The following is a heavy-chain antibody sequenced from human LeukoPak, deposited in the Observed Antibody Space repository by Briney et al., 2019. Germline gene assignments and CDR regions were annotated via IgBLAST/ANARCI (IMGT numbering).Heavy chain of an antibody. Sequence: GRALRLSCAASGFTFSSYGMHLVRQAPGKGLEGVAVISYYGSNKYYADSVKGRCTISRDNSKNPLYLQMNRLRAEDTAVYYCTARDEFGELLYPLDYWGQGTLVTVPS. CDR2: ISYYGSNK. CDR1: GFTFSSYG. CDR3: TARDEFGELLYPLDY. D-gene: IGHD3-10*01. V-gene: IGHV3-30*03. J-gene: IGHJ4*02.